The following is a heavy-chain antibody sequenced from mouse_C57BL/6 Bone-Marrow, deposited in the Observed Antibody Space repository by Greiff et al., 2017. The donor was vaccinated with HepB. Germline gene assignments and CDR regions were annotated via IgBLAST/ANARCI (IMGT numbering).Heavy chain of an antibody. CDR1: GYTFTDYN. Sequence: DVKLVESGPELVKPGASVKIPCKASGYTFTDYNMDWVKQSHGKSLEWIGDINPNNGGTIYNQKFKGKATLTVDKSSSTAYMELRSLTSEDTAVYYCARPYGKGAMDYWGQGTSVTVSS. J-gene: IGHJ4*01. D-gene: IGHD2-1*01. CDR3: ARPYGKGAMDY. V-gene: IGHV1-18*01. CDR2: INPNNGGT.